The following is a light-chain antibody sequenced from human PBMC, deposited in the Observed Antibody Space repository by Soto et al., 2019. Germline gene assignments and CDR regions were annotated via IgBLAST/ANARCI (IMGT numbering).Light chain of an antibody. CDR3: QQYGSSPWT. V-gene: IGKV3-20*01. Sequence: EIVLTQSPGTLSLSPGEXATLSCRASQSVSSSYLAWYQQKPGQAPRLLIYGASSRATGIPDRFSGSGSGTDFTLTISRLEPEDFAVYYCQQYGSSPWTFSQGTKVDIK. CDR2: GAS. CDR1: QSVSSSY. J-gene: IGKJ1*01.